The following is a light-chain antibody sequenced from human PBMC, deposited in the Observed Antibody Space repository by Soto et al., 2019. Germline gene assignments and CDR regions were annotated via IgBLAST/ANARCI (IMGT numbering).Light chain of an antibody. Sequence: QSALTQPASVSGSPGQSITISCTGTSSDVGSYNLVSWYQHHPGKAPKLMIYEVSKRPSGVSNRFSGSKSGNTASLTISGLQAEDEADYYCCSYAGFSTLYVFGTGTKLTVL. V-gene: IGLV2-23*02. CDR2: EVS. CDR3: CSYAGFSTLYV. J-gene: IGLJ1*01. CDR1: SSDVGSYNL.